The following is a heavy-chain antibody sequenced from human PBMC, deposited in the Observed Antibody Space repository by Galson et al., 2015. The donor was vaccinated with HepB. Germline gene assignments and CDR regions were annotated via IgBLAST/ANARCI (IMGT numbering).Heavy chain of an antibody. CDR1: GYTFSSFY. CDR3: ARRGYCSSSSCNLDY. V-gene: IGHV1-46*01. Sequence: SVKVSCKASGYTFSSFYTHWVRQAPGQGLEWMGIINPGGGSPSYAQKFQGRVTMTRDTSTSTVYMELSSLRSEDTAVYYCARRGYCSSSSCNLDYWGQGTLVTVSS. D-gene: IGHD2-2*01. J-gene: IGHJ4*02. CDR2: INPGGGSP.